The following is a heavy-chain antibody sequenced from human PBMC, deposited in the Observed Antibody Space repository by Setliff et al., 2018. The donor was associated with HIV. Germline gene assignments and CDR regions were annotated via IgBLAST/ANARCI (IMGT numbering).Heavy chain of an antibody. V-gene: IGHV3-30*04. J-gene: IGHJ4*02. Sequence: GGSLRLSCAASGFTFSGNPMHWVRQGPGRGLEWVASLLNGGSNEQYANSVKGRFTISRDDSKNTLYLQMNSLSVEDTAVYYCSRARQGSSGWYEGDYWGQGTLVTVSS. CDR1: GFTFSGNP. CDR2: LLNGGSNE. D-gene: IGHD6-19*01. CDR3: SRARQGSSGWYEGDY.